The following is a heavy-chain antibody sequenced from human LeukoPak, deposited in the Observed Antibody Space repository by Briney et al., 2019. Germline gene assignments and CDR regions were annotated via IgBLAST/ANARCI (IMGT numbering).Heavy chain of an antibody. D-gene: IGHD2-8*02. V-gene: IGHV4-59*01. CDR3: AGGSGASWFGP. Sequence: PSETLSLTCSVSGGSISSGYWSWIRQPPGKGLEWIAYIYNSGRSNYNPSLKSRVTISLDTSKNQFSLKLSSVTAADTAVYYFAGGSGASWFGPWGQGTLVTVSS. J-gene: IGHJ5*02. CDR1: GGSISSGY. CDR2: IYNSGRS.